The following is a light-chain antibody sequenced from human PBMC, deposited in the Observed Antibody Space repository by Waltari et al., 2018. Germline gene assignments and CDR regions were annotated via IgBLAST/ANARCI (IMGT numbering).Light chain of an antibody. Sequence: QSALTQPRSVSGSPGQSVTISCNGTSSDVVTYDRVSWYQQSPGKAPKLMIYDVSKRPSGVPSRFSGSKSGNTASLTISGLQAEDEADYYCCSYAGAYTYVFGTGTKVTVL. CDR1: SSDVVTYDR. J-gene: IGLJ1*01. V-gene: IGLV2-11*01. CDR3: CSYAGAYTYV. CDR2: DVS.